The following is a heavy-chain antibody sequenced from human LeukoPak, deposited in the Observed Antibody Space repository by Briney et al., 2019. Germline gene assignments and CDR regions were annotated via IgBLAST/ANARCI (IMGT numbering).Heavy chain of an antibody. V-gene: IGHV4-34*01. CDR1: GGSFSGYY. CDR2: INHSGST. J-gene: IGHJ4*02. D-gene: IGHD2-2*01. Sequence: PSETLSLTCAVYGGSFSGYYWSWIRQPPGKGLEWIGEINHSGSTNYNPSLKSRVTISVDTSKNQFSLKLSSVTAADTAVYYCASSACSSTSCPNHDYWGQGTLVTVSS. CDR3: ASSACSSTSCPNHDY.